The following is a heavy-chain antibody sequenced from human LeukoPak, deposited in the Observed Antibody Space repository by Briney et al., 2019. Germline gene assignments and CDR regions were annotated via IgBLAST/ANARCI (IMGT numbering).Heavy chain of an antibody. V-gene: IGHV4-59*01. Sequence: SETLSLTCTVSGGSISSYYWSWIRQPPGKGLEWIGYIYYSGSTNYNPSLKSRVTISVDTSKNQFSLRLSSVTAADTAVYYCAREMYYYDSSGYYPSDYYGMDVWGQGNTVTVSS. D-gene: IGHD3-22*01. J-gene: IGHJ6*02. CDR1: GGSISSYY. CDR2: IYYSGST. CDR3: AREMYYYDSSGYYPSDYYGMDV.